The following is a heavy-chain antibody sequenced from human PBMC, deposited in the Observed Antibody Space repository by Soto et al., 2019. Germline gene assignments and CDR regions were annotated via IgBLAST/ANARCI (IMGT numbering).Heavy chain of an antibody. V-gene: IGHV1-69*02. J-gene: IGHJ4*01. CDR2: IIPILGIA. CDR3: ARKSLTDYYNATTFDY. Sequence: ASVKVSCKASGGTFSSYTISWVRQAPGQGLEWMGRIIPILGIANYAQKFQGRVTITADKSTSTAYMELSSLRSEDTAVYYCARKSLTDYYNATTFDYWGQGTLVTVSS. D-gene: IGHD3-9*01. CDR1: GGTFSSYT.